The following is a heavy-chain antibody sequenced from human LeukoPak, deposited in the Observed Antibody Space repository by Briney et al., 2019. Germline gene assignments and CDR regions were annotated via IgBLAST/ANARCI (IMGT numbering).Heavy chain of an antibody. J-gene: IGHJ3*02. V-gene: IGHV3-11*06. Sequence: GGSLRLSCAASGFTFSDYYMSWIRQAPGKGLEWVSYISSSSSYTNYADSVKGRFTISRDNAKDSLYLQMNSLRAEDTAVYYCARSLVPAALDAFDIWGQGTMVTVSS. CDR2: ISSSSSYT. CDR1: GFTFSDYY. D-gene: IGHD2-2*01. CDR3: ARSLVPAALDAFDI.